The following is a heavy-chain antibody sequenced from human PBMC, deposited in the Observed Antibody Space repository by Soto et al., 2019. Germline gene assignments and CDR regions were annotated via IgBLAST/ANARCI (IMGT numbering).Heavy chain of an antibody. CDR3: ARDLAPKYYYYGMDV. V-gene: IGHV3-30-3*01. Sequence: PGGSLRLSCAASGFTFSSYAMHWVRQAPGKGLEWVAVISYDGSNKYYADSVKGRFTISRDNSKNTLYLQMNSLRAEDTAVYYCARDLAPKYYYYGMDVWGQGTTVTVSS. CDR2: ISYDGSNK. J-gene: IGHJ6*02. D-gene: IGHD3-3*02. CDR1: GFTFSSYA.